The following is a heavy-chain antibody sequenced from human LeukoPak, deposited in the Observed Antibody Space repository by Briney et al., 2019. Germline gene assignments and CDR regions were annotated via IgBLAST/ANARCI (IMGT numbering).Heavy chain of an antibody. CDR1: GFTFTHAW. Sequence: GGSLRLSCAASGFTFTHAWMTWVRQAPGKGLEWVGRIKSKADGETTDYAAPVKGRFFMSRDDSKATLYLQMNYLETEDTAVYYCTTALGLIMIRGVIVSWGQGTLVTVSS. D-gene: IGHD3-10*01. V-gene: IGHV3-15*01. CDR3: TTALGLIMIRGVIVS. J-gene: IGHJ4*02. CDR2: IKSKADGETT.